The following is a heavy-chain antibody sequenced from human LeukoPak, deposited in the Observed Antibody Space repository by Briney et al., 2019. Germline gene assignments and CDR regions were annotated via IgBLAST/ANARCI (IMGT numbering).Heavy chain of an antibody. CDR2: INPNSGGT. V-gene: IGHV1-2*06. D-gene: IGHD2-2*02. CDR1: GYTFTGYY. CDR3: ARAENIVVVPAAIFDP. J-gene: IGHJ5*02. Sequence: AXXXXXCKASGYTFTGYYMYWVRQAPGQGLECMGRINPNSGGTNYAQKFQGRVTMTRFTSISTAYMYLSSLRSDDTAVYYCARAENIVVVPAAIFDPWGQGTLVTVSS.